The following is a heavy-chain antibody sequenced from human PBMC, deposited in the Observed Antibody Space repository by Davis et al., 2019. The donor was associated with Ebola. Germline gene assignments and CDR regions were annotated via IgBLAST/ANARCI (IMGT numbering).Heavy chain of an antibody. CDR1: GFTFSSCW. V-gene: IGHV3-74*01. J-gene: IGHJ4*02. CDR2: INPDGSFT. D-gene: IGHD2-2*01. CDR3: ARSSYQPDY. Sequence: GESLKISCAASGFTFSSCWMHWVRQAPGKGLMWVSRINPDGSFTDYADSVKGRFSISRDSTSNTLYLQMNGLRAEDTAVYYCARSSYQPDYWGQGTLVTVSS.